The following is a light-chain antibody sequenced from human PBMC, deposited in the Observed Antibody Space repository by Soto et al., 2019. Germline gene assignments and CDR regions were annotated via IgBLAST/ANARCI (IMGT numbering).Light chain of an antibody. CDR2: GAS. CDR1: QSVSSN. CDR3: QQYGSSPYT. Sequence: DIEMTQSPATLSVSPGERATLSCRASQSVSSNLAWYQQKPGQAPRLLIDGASSRPGGIPDRFSGSGSWTDFTLTIPRLEPEDFAVYYCQQYGSSPYTFGQGTKVDIK. V-gene: IGKV3-20*01. J-gene: IGKJ2*01.